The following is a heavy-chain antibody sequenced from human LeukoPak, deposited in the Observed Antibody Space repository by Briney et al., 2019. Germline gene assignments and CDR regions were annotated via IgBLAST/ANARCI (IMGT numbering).Heavy chain of an antibody. V-gene: IGHV4-30-2*01. CDR2: IYHSGST. CDR3: ARSKGRDYDSSGYSVGAFDY. Sequence: SQTLSLTCAVSGGSISSGGYSWSWIRQPPGKGLEWLGYIYHSGSTYYNPSLKSRVTISVDRSKNQFSLKLSSVTAADTAVYYCARSKGRDYDSSGYSVGAFDYWGQGTLVTVSS. CDR1: GGSISSGGYS. D-gene: IGHD3-22*01. J-gene: IGHJ4*02.